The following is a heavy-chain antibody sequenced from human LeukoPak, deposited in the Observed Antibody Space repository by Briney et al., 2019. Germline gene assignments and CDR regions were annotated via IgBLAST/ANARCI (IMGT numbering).Heavy chain of an antibody. CDR3: ARDLYTSITIFAH. J-gene: IGHJ4*02. Sequence: PGGSLRLSCAASGFTFSSYSMNWVRQAPGKGLEWVSSISSSSSYIYYADSVKGRFTISRDNAKNSLYLQMNSLRAEDTAVYYCARDLYTSITIFAHWGQGTLVTVSS. D-gene: IGHD3-3*01. CDR2: ISSSSSYI. CDR1: GFTFSSYS. V-gene: IGHV3-21*01.